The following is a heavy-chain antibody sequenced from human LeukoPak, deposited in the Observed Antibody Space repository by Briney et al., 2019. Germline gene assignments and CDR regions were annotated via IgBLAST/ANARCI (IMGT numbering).Heavy chain of an antibody. CDR1: GFSFSNYW. J-gene: IGHJ4*02. Sequence: PGGSLRLSCAASGFSFSNYWMSWVRQAPGKGPEWVAYINRDGSETNYVVSVKGRFTISRDNARNSLYLQMNNLGADDTAVYYCARNVVWGQGTLVTVSS. D-gene: IGHD2-15*01. V-gene: IGHV3-7*01. CDR3: ARNVV. CDR2: INRDGSET.